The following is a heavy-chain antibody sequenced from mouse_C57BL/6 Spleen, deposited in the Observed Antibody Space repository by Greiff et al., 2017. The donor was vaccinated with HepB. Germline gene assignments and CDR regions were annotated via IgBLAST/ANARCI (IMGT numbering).Heavy chain of an antibody. J-gene: IGHJ4*01. V-gene: IGHV5-17*01. CDR3: ASLISSLDYYAMDY. Sequence: EVQVVESGGGLVKPGGSLKLSCAASGFTFSDYGMHWVRQAPEKGLEWVAYISSGSSTIYYADTVKGRFTISRDNAKNTLFLQMTSLRSEDTAMYYCASLISSLDYYAMDYWGQGTSVTVSS. CDR1: GFTFSDYG. D-gene: IGHD1-1*01. CDR2: ISSGSSTI.